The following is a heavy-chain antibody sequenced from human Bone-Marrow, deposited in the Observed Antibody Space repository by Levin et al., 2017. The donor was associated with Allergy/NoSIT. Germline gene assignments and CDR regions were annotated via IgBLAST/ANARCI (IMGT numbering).Heavy chain of an antibody. J-gene: IGHJ4*02. CDR1: GYTFSSYY. D-gene: IGHD2-2*01. CDR2: IIPNNGGT. Sequence: GESLKISCKASGYTFSSYYIHWVRQAPGQGLDWMGMIIPNNGGTNFAQKFQGRVTMTRDTSTSTVYMELSSLTSEDTAVYYCARVGGCSSTSCHFFFDFWGQGTPVTVSS. CDR3: ARVGGCSSTSCHFFFDF. V-gene: IGHV1-46*01.